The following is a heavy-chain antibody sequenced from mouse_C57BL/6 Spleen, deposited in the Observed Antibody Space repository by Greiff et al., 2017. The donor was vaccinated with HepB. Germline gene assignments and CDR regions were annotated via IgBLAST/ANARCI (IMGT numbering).Heavy chain of an antibody. CDR3: ARWGITTAFYAMDY. J-gene: IGHJ4*01. Sequence: EVKLVESVAELVRPGASVKLSCTASGFNIKNTYMHWVEQRPEQGLEWIGRIDPANGNTKYAPKFQGKATITADTSSNTAYLQLSSLTSEDTAIYYCARWGITTAFYAMDYWGQGTSVTVSS. CDR2: IDPANGNT. V-gene: IGHV14-3*01. D-gene: IGHD1-2*01. CDR1: GFNIKNTY.